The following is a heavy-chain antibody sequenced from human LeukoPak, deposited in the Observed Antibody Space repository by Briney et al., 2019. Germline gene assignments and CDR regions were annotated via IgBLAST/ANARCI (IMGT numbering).Heavy chain of an antibody. V-gene: IGHV3-15*01. CDR3: TTPPD. J-gene: IGHJ4*02. Sequence: PGGSLRLSCTASGFSFSDAWMTWVRQAPGKGLEWVGRIKPIATGGTTEYAAPVKGRFTISRDDSKNTVYLQMNGLESEDTAVYYCTTPPDWGQGTLVTVSS. CDR1: GFSFSDAW. CDR2: IKPIATGGTT.